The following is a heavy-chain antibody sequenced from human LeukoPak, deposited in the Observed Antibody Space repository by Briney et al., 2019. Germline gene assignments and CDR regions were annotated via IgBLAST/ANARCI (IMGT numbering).Heavy chain of an antibody. CDR1: RFSFSTYA. V-gene: IGHV3-23*01. CDR3: AXEXXVPSGGACGGACYWARPFDY. CDR2: XXXXXXXX. Sequence: GGSXRLSCSASRFSFSTYAMSXVRQAPGXXXXXXXXXXXXXXXXXXXDCVKGRXTXXRDNSKKTLFLQMNSLRAEDTAVYFCAXEXXVPSGGACGGACYWARPFDYWGQGTLVSVSS. D-gene: IGHD2-21*02. J-gene: IGHJ4*02.